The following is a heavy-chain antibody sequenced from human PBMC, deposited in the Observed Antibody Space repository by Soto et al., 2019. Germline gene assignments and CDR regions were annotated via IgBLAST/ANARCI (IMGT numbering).Heavy chain of an antibody. CDR1: GFTFTSSA. CDR3: AAGIKRPYYYYYGMDV. V-gene: IGHV1-58*01. J-gene: IGHJ6*02. Sequence: ASVKVSCKASGFTFTSSAVQWVRQARGQRLEWIGWIVVGSGNTNYAQKFQERATITRDMSTSTAYMELSSLRSEDTAVYYCAAGIKRPYYYYYGMDVWGQGTTVTVSS. CDR2: IVVGSGNT.